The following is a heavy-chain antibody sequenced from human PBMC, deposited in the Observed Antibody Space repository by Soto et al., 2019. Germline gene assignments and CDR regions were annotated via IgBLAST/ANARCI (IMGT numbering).Heavy chain of an antibody. CDR2: NNPNNGDT. CDR3: ARGYSSSWYSPQNWFDP. V-gene: IGHV1-2*04. Sequence: ASVKVSCKASQYTFTGYYIHWVRQAPGQGLEWMGWNNPNNGDTNYAQKFQGWVTMTRDTSISTAYMELSRLRSDDTAVYYCARGYSSSWYSPQNWFDPWGQGTLVTVSS. J-gene: IGHJ5*02. D-gene: IGHD6-13*01. CDR1: QYTFTGYY.